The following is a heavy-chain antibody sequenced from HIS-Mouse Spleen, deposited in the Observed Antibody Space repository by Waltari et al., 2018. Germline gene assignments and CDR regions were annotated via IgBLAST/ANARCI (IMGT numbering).Heavy chain of an antibody. CDR3: AREIPYSSSWYDWYFDL. Sequence: QLQLQESGPGLVKPSETLSLTCTVSGGSISSSSYYWGWIRQPPGKGLEWIGSNYYSGGTYYNPSLKSRVTISVETSKNQFSLKLGSVTAADTAVYYCAREIPYSSSWYDWYFDLWGRGTLVTVSS. CDR1: GGSISSSSYY. J-gene: IGHJ2*01. CDR2: NYYSGGT. V-gene: IGHV4-39*07. D-gene: IGHD6-13*01.